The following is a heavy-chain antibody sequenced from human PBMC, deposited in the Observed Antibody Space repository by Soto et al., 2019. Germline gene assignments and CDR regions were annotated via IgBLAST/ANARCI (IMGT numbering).Heavy chain of an antibody. CDR2: IIPIFDTT. CDR1: GGTLSSYA. CDR3: ASGSGDAARVVAYYYGMDF. D-gene: IGHD5-12*01. V-gene: IGHV1-69*01. Sequence: QVQLVQSGAEVKKPGSSVKVSCKASGGTLSSYAIDWVRQAPGQGLEWMGGIIPIFDTTNYAQKFQGRVTITADESTSTAYMGLSSLKSEETAVYYCASGSGDAARVVAYYYGMDFWGQGTTVTVSS. J-gene: IGHJ6*02.